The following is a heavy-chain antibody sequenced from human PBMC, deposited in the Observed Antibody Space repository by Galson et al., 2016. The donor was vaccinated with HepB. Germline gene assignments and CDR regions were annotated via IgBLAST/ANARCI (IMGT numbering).Heavy chain of an antibody. CDR3: AKDRHSGYHHFDY. J-gene: IGHJ4*02. D-gene: IGHD5-12*01. CDR1: GFTFDDYA. V-gene: IGHV3-43*02. Sequence: SLRLSCAASGFTFDDYAMHWVRQAPGKGLEWVSLISGDGGSTYYADSVKGRFTISRDNSKNSLYLQMSSLGTEDTALYYCAKDRHSGYHHFDYWGQGTLVTVSS. CDR2: ISGDGGST.